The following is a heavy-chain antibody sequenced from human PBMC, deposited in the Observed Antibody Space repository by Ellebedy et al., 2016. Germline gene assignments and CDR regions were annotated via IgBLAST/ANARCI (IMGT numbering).Heavy chain of an antibody. Sequence: GGSLRLXXAASGFTFSSYWMSWVRQAPGKGLEWVANIKQDGSEKYYVDSVKGRFTISRDNAKNSLYLQMNSLRAEDTAVYYCARLGITMVPSPYYYYGMDGWGQGTTVTVSS. CDR1: GFTFSSYW. CDR2: IKQDGSEK. V-gene: IGHV3-7*01. CDR3: ARLGITMVPSPYYYYGMDG. D-gene: IGHD3-10*01. J-gene: IGHJ6*02.